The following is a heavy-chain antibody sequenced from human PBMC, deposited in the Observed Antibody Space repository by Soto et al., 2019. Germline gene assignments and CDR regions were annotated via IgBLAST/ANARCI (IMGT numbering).Heavy chain of an antibody. CDR1: GFTFSDSY. J-gene: IGHJ4*02. V-gene: IGHV3-11*01. D-gene: IGHD5-12*01. CDR2: IDSSGSII. CDR3: ARGTYSGCSLALDY. Sequence: QVQLVESGGGLVKPGGSLRLSCAASGFTFSDSYMSWIRQAPGKGLEWVSYIDSSGSIIYYADSVKGRFTISRDNVDNSLYLQINSLSAEDTAVYYCARGTYSGCSLALDYWGQVPLVTVAS.